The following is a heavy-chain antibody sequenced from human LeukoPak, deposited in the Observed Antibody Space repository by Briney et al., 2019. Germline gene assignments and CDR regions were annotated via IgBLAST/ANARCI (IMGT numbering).Heavy chain of an antibody. CDR1: GFTFSSYA. CDR3: ARQAVAGRIDY. J-gene: IGHJ4*02. Sequence: PGGSLGLSCAASGFTFSSYALSWVRQAPGKGLEWVSGITGSGGSTYYADSVKGRFTISRDNSKNTLYLQMNSLRAEDTALYYCARQAVAGRIDYWGQGTLVTVSS. CDR2: ITGSGGST. D-gene: IGHD6-19*01. V-gene: IGHV3-23*01.